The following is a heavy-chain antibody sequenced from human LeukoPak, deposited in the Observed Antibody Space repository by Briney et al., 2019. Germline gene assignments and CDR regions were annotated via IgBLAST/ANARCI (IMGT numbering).Heavy chain of an antibody. V-gene: IGHV3-23*01. CDR1: GLTFSSYA. J-gene: IGHJ6*02. Sequence: PGGSLRLSCAASGLTFSSYAMSWVRQAPGKGLEWVSVISGSGGSTYYADSVKGRFTISRDNSKNTLYLQMNSLRAEDTAVYYCAKDPRAPPYYYYGMDVWGQGTTVTVSS. CDR2: ISGSGGST. CDR3: AKDPRAPPYYYYGMDV.